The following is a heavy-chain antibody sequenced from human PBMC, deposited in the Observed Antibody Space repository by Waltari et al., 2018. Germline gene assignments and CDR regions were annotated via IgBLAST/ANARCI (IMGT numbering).Heavy chain of an antibody. D-gene: IGHD3-3*01. CDR2: ITAGSSYI. CDR3: ARTSSPTMFGVVLDY. V-gene: IGHV3-21*01. J-gene: IGHJ4*02. CDR1: GFRCSGYG. Sequence: EVQLVESGGGLVKPGGPLRLSWAASGFRCSGYGMNWVRQAPGKGLEWVSSITAGSSYIDSADPVKGRFTISRDNAENSLYLQMTGLRAEDTAIYYCARTSSPTMFGVVLDYWGQGALVTVSS.